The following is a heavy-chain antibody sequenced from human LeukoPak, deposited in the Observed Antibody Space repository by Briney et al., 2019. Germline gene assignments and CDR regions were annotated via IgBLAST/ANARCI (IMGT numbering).Heavy chain of an antibody. V-gene: IGHV1-18*04. Sequence: ASVKVSCKASGYTFASYYMHWVRQAPGQGLEWMGWISAYNGNTNYAQKLQGRVTMTTDTSTSTAYMELRSLRSDDTAVDYCARAGHSSACCYYYYMDVWGKGTTVTVSS. CDR1: GYTFASYY. D-gene: IGHD6-25*01. CDR3: ARAGHSSACCYYYYMDV. J-gene: IGHJ6*03. CDR2: ISAYNGNT.